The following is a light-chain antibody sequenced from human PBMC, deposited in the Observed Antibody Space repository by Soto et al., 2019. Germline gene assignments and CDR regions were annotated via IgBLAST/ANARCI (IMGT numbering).Light chain of an antibody. CDR1: QTVYNNY. V-gene: IGKV3-20*01. Sequence: EIVSTQSPGTVSLSPGERATLSCRASQTVYNNYIAWYQQSPGQAPRVLIYGTSTRATGTPDRFSGSGSGTDFTFTISRLEPEDSAVYYCQQYGNSVTFGGGTKVDI. CDR2: GTS. CDR3: QQYGNSVT. J-gene: IGKJ4*01.